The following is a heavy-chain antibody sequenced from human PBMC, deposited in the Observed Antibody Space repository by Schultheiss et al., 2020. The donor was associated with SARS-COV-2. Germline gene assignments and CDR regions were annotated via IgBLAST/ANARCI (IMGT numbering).Heavy chain of an antibody. CDR2: ISGSGGST. CDR1: GFTFSSYA. D-gene: IGHD6-13*01. J-gene: IGHJ4*02. V-gene: IGHV3-23*01. Sequence: GESLKISCAASGFTFSSYAMSWVRQAPGKGLEWVSAISGSGGSTYYADSVKGRFTISRDNAKNSLYLQMNSLRAEDTAVYYCARSREAAGDRGFDFDYWGQGTLVTVSS. CDR3: ARSREAAGDRGFDFDY.